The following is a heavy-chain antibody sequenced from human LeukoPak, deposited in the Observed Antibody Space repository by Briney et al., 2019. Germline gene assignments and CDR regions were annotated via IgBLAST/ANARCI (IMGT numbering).Heavy chain of an antibody. J-gene: IGHJ4*02. CDR2: ISYDGSNK. Sequence: GGSLRLSCAASGFTFSSYAMHWVRQAPGKGLEWVAVISYDGSNKYYADSVKGRFTISRDNSKNTLYLQMNSLRAEDTAVYYCARGRDFWSGYSAFDYWGQGTLVTVSS. V-gene: IGHV3-30-3*01. CDR3: ARGRDFWSGYSAFDY. D-gene: IGHD3-3*01. CDR1: GFTFSSYA.